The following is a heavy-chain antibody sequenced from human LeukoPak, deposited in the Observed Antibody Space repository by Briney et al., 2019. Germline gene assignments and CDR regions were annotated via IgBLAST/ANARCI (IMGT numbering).Heavy chain of an antibody. V-gene: IGHV4-39*01. CDR3: ARLGVLWFGELPFDY. Sequence: TSETLSLTCTVSGGSISSSSYYWGWIRQPPGKGLEWIGSIYYSGSTYYNPSLKSRVTISVDTSKNQFSLKLSSVTAADTAVYYCARLGVLWFGELPFDYWGQGTLVTVSS. CDR1: GGSISSSSYY. D-gene: IGHD3-10*01. J-gene: IGHJ4*02. CDR2: IYYSGST.